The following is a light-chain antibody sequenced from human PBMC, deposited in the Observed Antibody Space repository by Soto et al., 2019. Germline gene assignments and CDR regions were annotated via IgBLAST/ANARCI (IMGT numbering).Light chain of an antibody. CDR2: EVS. J-gene: IGLJ1*01. Sequence: SVLTQPGSVAGSPGQSITISCTGTSSDVGDYNYVSWYQQHPGKAPKLMIYEVSNRPSGVSNRFSGSKSGNTASLTISGLQAEDEADYYCSSYTRSSTLYVFGTGTKVTVL. V-gene: IGLV2-14*01. CDR3: SSYTRSSTLYV. CDR1: SSDVGDYNY.